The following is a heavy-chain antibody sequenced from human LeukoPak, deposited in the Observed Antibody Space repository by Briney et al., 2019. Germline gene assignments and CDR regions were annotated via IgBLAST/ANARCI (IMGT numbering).Heavy chain of an antibody. J-gene: IGHJ4*02. D-gene: IGHD6-13*01. CDR2: IRYDGSNK. CDR3: ARGQLAAAGQLLRENDY. V-gene: IGHV3-30*02. Sequence: PGGSLRLSCAASGFTFSSYGMHWVRQAPGKGLEWVAFIRYDGSNKYYADSVKGRFTISRDNSKNTLYLQMNSLRAEDTAVYYCARGQLAAAGQLLRENDYWGQGTLVTVSS. CDR1: GFTFSSYG.